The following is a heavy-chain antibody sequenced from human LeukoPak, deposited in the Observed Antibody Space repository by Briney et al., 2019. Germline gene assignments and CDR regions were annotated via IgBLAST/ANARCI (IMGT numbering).Heavy chain of an antibody. CDR3: ARHKKPAAIFDP. J-gene: IGHJ5*02. D-gene: IGHD2-2*02. Sequence: TSETLSLTCTVSGGSISSSSYYWGWIRQPPGKGLEWIGSIYYSGSTNYNPSLKSRVTISVDTSKNQFSLKLSSVTAADTAVYYCARHKKPAAIFDPWGQGTLVTVSS. CDR2: IYYSGST. CDR1: GGSISSSSYY. V-gene: IGHV4-39*07.